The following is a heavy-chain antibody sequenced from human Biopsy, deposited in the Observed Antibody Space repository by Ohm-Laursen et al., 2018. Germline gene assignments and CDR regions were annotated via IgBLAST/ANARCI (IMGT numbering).Heavy chain of an antibody. J-gene: IGHJ4*02. V-gene: IGHV4-59*06. Sequence: GTLSLTCTVSGGSISSDYWSWIRQTPGKGLEWIGNIFYSANTYYNPSLKSRVTISVDTSKNQFSPKLSSVTAADTAVYYCARLGSGDYFPTFFDFWGQGALVTVSS. D-gene: IGHD5-12*01. CDR3: ARLGSGDYFPTFFDF. CDR1: GGSISSDY. CDR2: IFYSANT.